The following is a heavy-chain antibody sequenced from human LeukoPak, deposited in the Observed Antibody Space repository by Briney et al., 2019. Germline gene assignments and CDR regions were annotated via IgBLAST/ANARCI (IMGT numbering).Heavy chain of an antibody. CDR3: VREGYNNTWYRS. D-gene: IGHD6-13*01. CDR2: INSDGSST. V-gene: IGHV3-74*01. J-gene: IGHJ5*02. CDR1: GFTFSSYW. Sequence: GGSLRLSCAASGFTFSSYWMHWVRHAPGKGLVWVSRINSDGSSTSYADSVKGRFTISRDNSKNTLHLQMNSLRAEDTAVYYCVREGYNNTWYRSWGQGTLVTVSS.